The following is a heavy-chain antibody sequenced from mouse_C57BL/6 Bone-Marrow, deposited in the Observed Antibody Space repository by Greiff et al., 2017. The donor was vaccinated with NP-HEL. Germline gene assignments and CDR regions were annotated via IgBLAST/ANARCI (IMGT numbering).Heavy chain of an antibody. CDR2: ILPGSGST. V-gene: IGHV1-9*01. Sequence: QVQLQQSGAELMKPGASVKLSCKATGYTFTGYWIEWVKQRPGHGLEWIGEILPGSGSTNYNEKFKGKATFTADTSSNTAYMQRSSLTAEDSAIYYCARRGYYGSSFPYWYVEVWGTGTTVTVSS. CDR3: ARRGYYGSSFPYWYVEV. D-gene: IGHD1-1*01. J-gene: IGHJ1*03. CDR1: GYTFTGYW.